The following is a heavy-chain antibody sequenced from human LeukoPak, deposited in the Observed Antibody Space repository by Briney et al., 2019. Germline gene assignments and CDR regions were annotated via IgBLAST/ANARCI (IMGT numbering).Heavy chain of an antibody. J-gene: IGHJ4*02. D-gene: IGHD3-22*01. CDR3: ATYDSSGYYYLSD. CDR1: GFTFSSYA. V-gene: IGHV3-23*01. Sequence: GGSLRLSCAASGFTFSSYAMSWVRQAPGKGLEWVSAISGSGGSTYYADSVKGRFTISRDNSKNTLYLQMNSLRAEDTAVYYCATYDSSGYYYLSDWGRGTLVTVSS. CDR2: ISGSGGST.